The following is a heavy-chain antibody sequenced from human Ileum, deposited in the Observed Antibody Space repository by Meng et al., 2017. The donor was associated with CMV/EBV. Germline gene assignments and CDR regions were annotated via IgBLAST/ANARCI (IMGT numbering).Heavy chain of an antibody. V-gene: IGHV1-2*06. CDR2: INPNSGGT. J-gene: IGHJ5*02. CDR1: GYTFSGYY. D-gene: IGHD1-26*01. Sequence: ASVKVSCKASGYTFSGYYIHWVRQAPGQGLEWMGRINPNSGGTNYAQKFQGRVTMTRDTSISTAYMELSSLRSDDTAVYYCARDCGRYCFDPWGQGTLVIVSS. CDR3: ARDCGRYCFDP.